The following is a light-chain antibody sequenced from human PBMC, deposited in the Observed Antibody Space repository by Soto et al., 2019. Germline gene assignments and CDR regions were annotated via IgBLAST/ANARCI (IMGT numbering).Light chain of an antibody. V-gene: IGKV3-20*01. Sequence: EIVLTQSPGTLSLSPGERANLSCRASQSLSSSYLAWYQQKPGQAPRLLIYGASSRATGIPDRFSGSGSGTDFTLTISRLEPEDFAVYYCQQYGSSLFTFGPGTKVDIK. CDR1: QSLSSSY. J-gene: IGKJ3*01. CDR2: GAS. CDR3: QQYGSSLFT.